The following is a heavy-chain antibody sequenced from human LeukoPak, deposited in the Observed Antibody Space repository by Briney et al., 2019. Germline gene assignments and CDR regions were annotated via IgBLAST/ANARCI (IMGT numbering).Heavy chain of an antibody. CDR2: IYYSGST. D-gene: IGHD3-10*01. V-gene: IGHV4-59*05. J-gene: IGHJ5*02. CDR3: ARHYYYGSGSYYNKYNWFDP. Sequence: PSETLSLTCTVSGGSISSYYWTWIRQPPGKGLEWIGSIYYSGSTYYNPSLKSRVTISVDTSKNQFSLKLSSVTAADTAVYYCARHYYYGSGSYYNKYNWFDPWGQGTLVTVSS. CDR1: GGSISSYY.